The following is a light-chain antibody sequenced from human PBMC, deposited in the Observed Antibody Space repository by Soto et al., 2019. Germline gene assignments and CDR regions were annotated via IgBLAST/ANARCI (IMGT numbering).Light chain of an antibody. CDR2: SNN. CDR1: SSNIEHNT. J-gene: IGLJ2*01. V-gene: IGLV1-44*01. Sequence: QSVLTQTPSASGTPGQRVTISCSGSSSNIEHNTVNWYQQLPGTAPKLLIYSNNQRPSGVPDRFSASKSGTSASLAISGLQSEDEADYYCAAWDDSLNGPVLGGGTKLTVL. CDR3: AAWDDSLNGPV.